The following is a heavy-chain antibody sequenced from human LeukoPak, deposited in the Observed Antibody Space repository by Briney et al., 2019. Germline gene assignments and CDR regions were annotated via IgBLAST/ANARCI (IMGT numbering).Heavy chain of an antibody. J-gene: IGHJ4*02. Sequence: SVKVSCKASGGSFSSYAISWVRQAPGQGLERMGGIIPIFGTANSAQKFQGRVTITADKSTSTAYMELSSLRSEDTAVYYCAGDGEYSSSWESIDYWGQGTLVTVSS. V-gene: IGHV1-69*06. CDR2: IIPIFGTA. CDR3: AGDGEYSSSWESIDY. D-gene: IGHD6-13*01. CDR1: GGSFSSYA.